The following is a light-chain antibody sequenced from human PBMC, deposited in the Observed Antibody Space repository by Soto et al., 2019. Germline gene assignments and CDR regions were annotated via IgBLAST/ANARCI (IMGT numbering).Light chain of an antibody. CDR2: GAS. J-gene: IGKJ1*01. CDR1: QSVSSNY. Sequence: VLTQSAGTLSLSPGERATLSCRASQSVSSNYLAWYQQKPGQAPRLLIYGASTRATGIPDRFSGSGSGTDFTLTISRLEPEDSVVYYCQQYGSSPTWTFGQGTKVDIK. V-gene: IGKV3-20*01. CDR3: QQYGSSPTWT.